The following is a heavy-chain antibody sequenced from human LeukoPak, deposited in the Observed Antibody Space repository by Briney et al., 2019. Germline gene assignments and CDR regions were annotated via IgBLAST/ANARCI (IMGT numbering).Heavy chain of an antibody. CDR3: ARMDGLSLRLGF. CDR1: GFTVSNKY. Sequence: GGSLRLSCAASGFTVSNKYMSWVRQAPGKGLEWVSVIYNGGGTYYADSVKGRFTISRDNSKNTLYLQMNSLRAEDTAVYYCARMDGLSLRLGFWGQGTLVTVSS. J-gene: IGHJ4*02. CDR2: IYNGGGT. D-gene: IGHD3-16*01. V-gene: IGHV3-66*01.